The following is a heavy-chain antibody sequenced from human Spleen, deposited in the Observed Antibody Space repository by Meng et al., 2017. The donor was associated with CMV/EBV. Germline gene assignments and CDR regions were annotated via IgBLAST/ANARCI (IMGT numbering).Heavy chain of an antibody. CDR1: GFTFDDHA. V-gene: IGHV3-9*01. D-gene: IGHD3-22*01. CDR2: INWNSGRI. Sequence: SLKISCATSGFTFDDHAMHWVRQAPGKGLEWVSGINWNSGRIGYADSVKGRFSISRDNAKNSLYLQMNSLRAEDTALYYCVRDRGYYYETGGLDHWGQGTLVTVSS. CDR3: VRDRGYYYETGGLDH. J-gene: IGHJ4*02.